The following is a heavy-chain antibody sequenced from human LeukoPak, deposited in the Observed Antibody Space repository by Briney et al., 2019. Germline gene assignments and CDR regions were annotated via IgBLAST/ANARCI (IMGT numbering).Heavy chain of an antibody. Sequence: PSETLSLTCTVSGGSISTNRYFWGWTRQPPGKGLEWIASIHYTGSTDYNPSLESRATISIDASKNQFSLRLTSVTAADTAVYYCARDRFPGGSNPGWFDPWGQGSLVTVSS. D-gene: IGHD2-8*02. CDR1: GGSISTNRYF. CDR2: IHYTGST. CDR3: ARDRFPGGSNPGWFDP. V-gene: IGHV4-39*07. J-gene: IGHJ5*02.